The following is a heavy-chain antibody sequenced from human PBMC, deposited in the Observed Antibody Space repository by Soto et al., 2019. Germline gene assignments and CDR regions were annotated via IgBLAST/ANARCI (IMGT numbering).Heavy chain of an antibody. CDR2: TYYRSKWST. J-gene: IGHJ4*02. Sequence: PSQTLSLTCAISGDSVSSKDAAWNWIRQSPSRGLEWLGRTYYRSKWSTDYAVSLKGRITVKPDTSKNQFSLQLNSVTPEDTAVYYCARALAGSYDYWGQGTLVTVPS. CDR3: ARALAGSYDY. D-gene: IGHD1-26*01. V-gene: IGHV6-1*01. CDR1: GDSVSSKDAA.